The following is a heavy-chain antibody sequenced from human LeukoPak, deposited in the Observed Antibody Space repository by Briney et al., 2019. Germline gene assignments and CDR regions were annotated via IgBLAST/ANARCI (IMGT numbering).Heavy chain of an antibody. Sequence: PETLSLTCVLYGGSFSGYYWSCVRHPPGRGLGWVGEINHRVSTNYNPSLKSRVTISVDTSKNQFSLNLSSVTAADTAVYYCARVGTIQYYYGSGSYRWFDPWGQGTLVTVSS. CDR3: ARVGTIQYYYGSGSYRWFDP. CDR1: GGSFSGYY. V-gene: IGHV4-34*01. J-gene: IGHJ5*02. D-gene: IGHD3-10*01. CDR2: INHRVST.